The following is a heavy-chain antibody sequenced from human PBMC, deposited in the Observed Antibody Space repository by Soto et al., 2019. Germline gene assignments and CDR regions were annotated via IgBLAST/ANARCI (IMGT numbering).Heavy chain of an antibody. CDR2: ISYDGSNK. Sequence: QVQLVESGGGVVQPGRSLRLSCAASGFTFSTYGMHWVRQAPGKGLEWVAVISYDGSNKYYAESVKGRFTIYRDNSKNTLYLQMNSLRAEDTAVYYCAKARKVEYSSSGGMDVWGQGTTVTVSS. CDR1: GFTFSTYG. CDR3: AKARKVEYSSSGGMDV. D-gene: IGHD6-6*01. V-gene: IGHV3-30*18. J-gene: IGHJ6*02.